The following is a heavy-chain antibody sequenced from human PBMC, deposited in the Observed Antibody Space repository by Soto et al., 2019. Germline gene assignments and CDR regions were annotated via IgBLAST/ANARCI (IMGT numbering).Heavy chain of an antibody. V-gene: IGHV1-69*13. Sequence: SVKVSCKASGVTFSSYAISWVRQAPGQGLEWMGGIIPIFGTTNYAQKFQGRVTITADESTSTAYMELSSLRSEDTAVYYCARGFTLVRGDYYYYGMDVWGQGTTVTVSS. CDR3: ARGFTLVRGDYYYYGMDV. D-gene: IGHD6-6*01. CDR2: IIPIFGTT. CDR1: GVTFSSYA. J-gene: IGHJ6*02.